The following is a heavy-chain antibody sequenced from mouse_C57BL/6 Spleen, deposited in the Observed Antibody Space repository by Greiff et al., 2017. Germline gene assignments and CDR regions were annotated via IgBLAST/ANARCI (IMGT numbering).Heavy chain of an antibody. CDR1: GYTFTSYW. D-gene: IGHD3-2*02. J-gene: IGHJ2*01. V-gene: IGHV1-55*01. CDR3: ARGGDSSGFFDY. Sequence: QVQLQQPGAELVKPGASVKMSCKASGYTFTSYWITWVKQRPGQGLEWIGDIYPGSGSTNYNEKFKSKATLTVDTSSSTAYMQLSSLTSEDSAVYYCARGGDSSGFFDYWGQGTTLTVSS. CDR2: IYPGSGST.